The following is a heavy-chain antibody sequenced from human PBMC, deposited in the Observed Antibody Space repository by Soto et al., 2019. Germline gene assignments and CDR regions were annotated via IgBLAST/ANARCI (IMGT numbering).Heavy chain of an antibody. CDR2: IIPIFGTA. J-gene: IGHJ5*02. V-gene: IGHV1-69*13. CDR3: ARAAGCSSTSCSNWFDP. D-gene: IGHD2-2*01. CDR1: GGTFSSYA. Sequence: GGPVKVSCKASGGTFSSYAISWVRQAPGQGLEWMGGIIPIFGTANYAQKFQGRVTITADESTSTAYMELSSLRSEDTAVYYCARAAGCSSTSCSNWFDPWGQGTLVTVSS.